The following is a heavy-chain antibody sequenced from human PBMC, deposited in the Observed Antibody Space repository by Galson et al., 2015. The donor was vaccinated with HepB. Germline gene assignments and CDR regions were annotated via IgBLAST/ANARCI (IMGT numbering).Heavy chain of an antibody. D-gene: IGHD1-14*01. V-gene: IGHV3-21*01. J-gene: IGHJ4*02. CDR2: ISGSGTIV. CDR3: AREITAEAFDF. CDR1: GFTFSSYT. Sequence: SLRLSCAASGFTFSSYTMNRVRQAPGKGLEWVSAISGSGTIVSYADSVEGRVAVSRDNARNSLYLQLSSLRADDTAVYFCAREITAEAFDFWGQGTLVTVSS.